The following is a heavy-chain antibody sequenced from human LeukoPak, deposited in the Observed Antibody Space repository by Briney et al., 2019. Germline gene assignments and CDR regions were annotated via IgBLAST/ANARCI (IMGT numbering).Heavy chain of an antibody. J-gene: IGHJ4*02. CDR3: ARSYRYGVSASDY. CDR2: IYSDGST. CDR1: GFTVSSNY. V-gene: IGHV3-53*04. D-gene: IGHD5-18*01. Sequence: GGSLSLSCAASGFTVSSNYMTWVRQAPGKGLEWVSVIYSDGSTHYADSVKGRFTISRHNSKNTLYLQMNSLRAEDTAVYYYARSYRYGVSASDYWGQGTLVTVSS.